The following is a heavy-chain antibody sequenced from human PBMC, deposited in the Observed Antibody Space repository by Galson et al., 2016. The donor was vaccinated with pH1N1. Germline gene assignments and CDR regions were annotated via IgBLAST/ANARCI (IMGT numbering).Heavy chain of an antibody. J-gene: IGHJ4*02. CDR1: GGSFSDYY. CDR2: VNPSGST. V-gene: IGHV4-34*01. CDR3: ARVDFGGKLGD. Sequence: SETLSLTCTVYGGSFSDYYWSWIHQPPGKGLEWIGEVNPSGSTIYNPSLNSRVIISADTFRNQFSLKLTSVTAADTAVYFCARVDFGGKLGDWGQGTQVTVSS. D-gene: IGHD3-10*01.